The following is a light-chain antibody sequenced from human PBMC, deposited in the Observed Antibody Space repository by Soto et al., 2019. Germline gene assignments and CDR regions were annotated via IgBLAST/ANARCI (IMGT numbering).Light chain of an antibody. Sequence: EIVLTQSPATLSSFPGDRVTLSFRASQSVSINLAWYQQKPGQAPRLFIYGAFTRATGIPARISGSGSGTGFTLTISSLQSEDVAVYYCQQYNNWPWTFGQGTKVDIK. CDR2: GAF. J-gene: IGKJ1*01. CDR1: QSVSIN. V-gene: IGKV3-15*01. CDR3: QQYNNWPWT.